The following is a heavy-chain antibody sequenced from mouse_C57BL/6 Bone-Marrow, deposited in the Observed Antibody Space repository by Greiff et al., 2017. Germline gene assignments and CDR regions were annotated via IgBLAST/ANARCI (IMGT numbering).Heavy chain of an antibody. D-gene: IGHD6-1*01. CDR2: IYPGSGST. J-gene: IGHJ2*02. V-gene: IGHV1-55*01. CDR1: GYTFTSYW. CDR3: ARSLYDD. Sequence: VQLQQPGAELVKPGASVKMSCKASGYTFTSYWITWVKQRPGQGLAWIGDIYPGSGSTAYNEKFKSKATLTVDTSSSTAYMQLSSLTSEDSAGYYCARSLYDDWGQGTSLTVSS.